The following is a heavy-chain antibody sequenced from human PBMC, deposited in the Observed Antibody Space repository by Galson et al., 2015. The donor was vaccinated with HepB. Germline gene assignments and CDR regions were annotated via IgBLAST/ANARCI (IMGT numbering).Heavy chain of an antibody. CDR1: GGTFSSYT. Sequence: SVKVSCKASGGTFSSYTISWVRQAPGQGLEWMGGIIPMFGTTQYAQKFQGRVTIIADESTSTAYMELSSLRSEDTAMYYCARPRYCSGGNCYNNFDYWGQGTLVTVSS. D-gene: IGHD2-15*01. V-gene: IGHV1-69*13. CDR3: ARPRYCSGGNCYNNFDY. CDR2: IIPMFGTT. J-gene: IGHJ4*02.